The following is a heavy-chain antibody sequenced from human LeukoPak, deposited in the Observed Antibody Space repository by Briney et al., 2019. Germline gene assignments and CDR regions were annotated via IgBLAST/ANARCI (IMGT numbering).Heavy chain of an antibody. CDR2: IYSSGST. D-gene: IGHD5-18*01. J-gene: IGHJ6*03. CDR3: ATRGGYSYGYYYYYYMDV. Sequence: GGSLRLSYAASGFTVSSNYMSWVRQAPGKGLEWVSVIYSSGSTYYADSVKGRFTISRDNSKNTLYLQMNSPRAEDTAVYYCATRGGYSYGYYYYYYMDVWGKGTTVTISS. CDR1: GFTVSSNY. V-gene: IGHV3-66*01.